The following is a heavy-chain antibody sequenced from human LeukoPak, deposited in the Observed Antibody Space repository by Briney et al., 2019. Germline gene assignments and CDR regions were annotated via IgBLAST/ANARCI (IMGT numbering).Heavy chain of an antibody. Sequence: ASVKVSCKASGYTFTSYGISCVRQAPGQGLEWMGCISAYNGNTNYTQKLQGRVTMPTDTSTSTACMELRSLRSDDTAVYYCARVSPHTVTTLQYFDYWGQGTLVTVSS. V-gene: IGHV1-18*01. J-gene: IGHJ4*02. CDR1: GYTFTSYG. D-gene: IGHD4-17*01. CDR2: ISAYNGNT. CDR3: ARVSPHTVTTLQYFDY.